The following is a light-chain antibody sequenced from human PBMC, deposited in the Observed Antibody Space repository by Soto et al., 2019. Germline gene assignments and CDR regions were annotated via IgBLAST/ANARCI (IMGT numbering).Light chain of an antibody. CDR2: GAS. V-gene: IGKV3-20*01. CDR1: QSLSTDY. Sequence: DIVLTQSPGTVSLSPGERATLSCWASQSLSTDYLAWYQQKPGQPPRLLIYGASSRATGIPDRFSGSESGTDFPLTISRLEPEDFAVYYCQQYGSSLSTFGQGTKLEIK. CDR3: QQYGSSLST. J-gene: IGKJ2*01.